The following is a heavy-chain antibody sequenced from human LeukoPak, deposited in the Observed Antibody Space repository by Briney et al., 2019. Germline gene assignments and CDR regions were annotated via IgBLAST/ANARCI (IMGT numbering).Heavy chain of an antibody. D-gene: IGHD6-13*01. J-gene: IGHJ4*02. CDR3: ARIPFSSSWSYYFDY. CDR2: IYSGGST. CDR1: GFTVSSNY. Sequence: GGSLRLSCAASGFTVSSNYMSWVRQAPGKGLEWVSVIYSGGSTYYADSVKGRFTISRDNSKNTLYLQMNSLRAEDTAVYYCARIPFSSSWSYYFDYWGQGTLVTVSS. V-gene: IGHV3-66*01.